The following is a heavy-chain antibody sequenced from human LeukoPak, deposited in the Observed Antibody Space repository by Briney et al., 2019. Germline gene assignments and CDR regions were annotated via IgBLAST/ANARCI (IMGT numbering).Heavy chain of an antibody. Sequence: PGGSLRLSCAASGFTFSSYWMTWVRQAPGKGLEWVANIKQDGSQKYYVDSVKGRFTISRDNAKNSLYLQRNSLRAEDTAVYYCARANSGSWDYWGQGTLVTVSS. CDR3: ARANSGSWDY. V-gene: IGHV3-7*01. CDR2: IKQDGSQK. D-gene: IGHD1-26*01. CDR1: GFTFSSYW. J-gene: IGHJ4*02.